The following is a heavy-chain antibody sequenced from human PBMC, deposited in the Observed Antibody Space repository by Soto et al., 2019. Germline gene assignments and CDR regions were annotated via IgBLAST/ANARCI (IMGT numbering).Heavy chain of an antibody. J-gene: IGHJ6*01. V-gene: IGHV1-2*02. D-gene: IGHD3-10*01. CDR2: INPNSGVT. CDR3: VRGRTVTNYYRSYTLDV. Sequence: ASVKASFKATGYTFSGYYLHWVRPAPGQGLEWMGWINPNSGVTNYAQKFQGRVTMTRDTSITTAYMQLSRLRSDDTAVYYWVRGRTVTNYYRSYTLDVWGQVTTVPVTS. CDR1: GYTFSGYY.